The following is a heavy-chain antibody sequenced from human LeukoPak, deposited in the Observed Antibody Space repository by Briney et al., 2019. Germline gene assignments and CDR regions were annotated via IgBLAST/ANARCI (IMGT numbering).Heavy chain of an antibody. V-gene: IGHV1-8*01. D-gene: IGHD3-22*01. CDR1: GYTFTSYD. CDR2: MNPNSGNT. J-gene: IGHJ4*02. Sequence: ASVKVSCKASGYTFTSYDINWVRQATGQGLEWMGWMNPNSGNTGYAQKFQGRVTMTRNTSISTAYMELSSLRSEDTAVYYCARGFVRYVSGVYYSNFDSGGREPWVPVSS. CDR3: ARGFVRYVSGVYYSNFDS.